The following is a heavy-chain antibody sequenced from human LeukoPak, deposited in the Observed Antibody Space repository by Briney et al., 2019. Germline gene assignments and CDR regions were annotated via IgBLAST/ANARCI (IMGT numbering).Heavy chain of an antibody. CDR1: GYTFTSYV. Sequence: ASVKVSCKASGYTFTSYVMHWVRQAPGQRLEWMGWINAGNGNTKYSQKFQGRVTITRDTSASIAYMELSSLGSEDTAVYYCARPYCTNGVCFGWFDPWGQGTLVTVSS. CDR3: ARPYCTNGVCFGWFDP. D-gene: IGHD2-8*01. J-gene: IGHJ5*02. V-gene: IGHV1-3*01. CDR2: INAGNGNT.